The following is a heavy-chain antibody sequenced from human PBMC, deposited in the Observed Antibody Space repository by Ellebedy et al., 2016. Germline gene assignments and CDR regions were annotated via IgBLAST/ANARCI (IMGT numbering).Heavy chain of an antibody. Sequence: GGSLRLXXAASGFTFSTYAMTWVRQVPGKGLEWVPTFSVSGDITYYADSVKGRFTISRDDSRHTLYLQMNSLRVEDTAVYYCAKAKGYCSTSSCHLYFDYWGQGTLVTVSS. D-gene: IGHD2-2*01. CDR2: FSVSGDIT. CDR1: GFTFSTYA. V-gene: IGHV3-23*01. J-gene: IGHJ4*02. CDR3: AKAKGYCSTSSCHLYFDY.